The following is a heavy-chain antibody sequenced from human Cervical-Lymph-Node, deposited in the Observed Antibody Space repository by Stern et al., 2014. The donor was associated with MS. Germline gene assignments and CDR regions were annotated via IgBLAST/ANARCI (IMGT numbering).Heavy chain of an antibody. V-gene: IGHV3-33*01. CDR1: GFIFRNSG. D-gene: IGHD2-15*01. Sequence: QVQLVESGGGVVQPGRSLRLSCAASGFIFRNSGMHWVRQAPGKGLEWVAVVWQDGINTYYADSVKGRFTISRATSKNMGDLQINSLRVEDTGIYYCTRDPRGYCSGGSCYQGFFDYGGRGTLVTVSS. CDR3: TRDPRGYCSGGSCYQGFFDY. CDR2: VWQDGINT. J-gene: IGHJ4*02.